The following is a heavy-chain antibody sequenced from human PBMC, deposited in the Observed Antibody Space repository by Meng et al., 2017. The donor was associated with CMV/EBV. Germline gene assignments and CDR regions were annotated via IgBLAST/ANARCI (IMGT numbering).Heavy chain of an antibody. Sequence: CKAAGYTFTGYYMHWVRQDPGQGLEWMRWINPNSGSTNYAQKFQGRVTMTRDTSISTAYMELSRLRSDDTAVYYCAGVTSVAYYFDYWGQGTLVTVSS. CDR2: INPNSGST. CDR1: GYTFTGYY. V-gene: IGHV1-2*02. D-gene: IGHD3-16*01. J-gene: IGHJ4*02. CDR3: AGVTSVAYYFDY.